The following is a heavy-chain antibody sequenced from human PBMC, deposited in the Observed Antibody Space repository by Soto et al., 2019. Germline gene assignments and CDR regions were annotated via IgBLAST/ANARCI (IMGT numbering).Heavy chain of an antibody. Sequence: QVQLVQSGAEVKKPGASVKVSCKASGYTFTSYDINWVRQATGQGLEWMGWMNPNSGNTGYAQKFQGRVTMTRNTSINTAYMELSSLRSEDTGVYYCARGMVRGAHNWFAPWGQGTLVTVSS. CDR2: MNPNSGNT. V-gene: IGHV1-8*01. CDR3: ARGMVRGAHNWFAP. CDR1: GYTFTSYD. J-gene: IGHJ5*02. D-gene: IGHD3-10*01.